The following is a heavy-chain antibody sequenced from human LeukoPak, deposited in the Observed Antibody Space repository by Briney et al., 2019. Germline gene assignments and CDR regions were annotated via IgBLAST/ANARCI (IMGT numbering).Heavy chain of an antibody. CDR3: ARGTGFGVVFNYYQYYMDV. CDR2: INHSGST. V-gene: IGHV4-34*01. D-gene: IGHD3-3*01. Sequence: KPSETLSLTCAVYGGSFNNYYWSWIRQPPGTGLEWIGEINHSGSTKYNPSLKSRVTISVDTSKNQFSLKLTSVTAADTAVYYCARGTGFGVVFNYYQYYMDVWGKGTTVTVPS. CDR1: GGSFNNYY. J-gene: IGHJ6*03.